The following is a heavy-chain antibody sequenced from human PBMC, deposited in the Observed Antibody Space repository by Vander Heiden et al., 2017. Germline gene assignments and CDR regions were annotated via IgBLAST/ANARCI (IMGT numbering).Heavy chain of an antibody. Sequence: QVQLQQWGAGLLKPSETLSLTCAVYGGSFSGYYWGWIRQPPGKGLEWIGEINHSGSTNYNPSLKSRVTISVDTSKNQFSLKLSSVTAADTAVYYCARGSATGWFDPWGQRTLVTVSS. CDR1: GGSFSGYY. V-gene: IGHV4-34*01. CDR3: ARGSATGWFDP. CDR2: INHSGST. J-gene: IGHJ5*02.